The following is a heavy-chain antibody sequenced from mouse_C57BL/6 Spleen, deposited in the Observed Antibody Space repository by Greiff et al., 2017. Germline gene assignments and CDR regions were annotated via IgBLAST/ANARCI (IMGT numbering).Heavy chain of an antibody. V-gene: IGHV1-42*01. CDR3: VPLYYDYDEGGYYYAMDY. CDR2: INPSTGGT. J-gene: IGHJ4*01. CDR1: GYSFTGYY. Sequence: EVKLVESGPELVKPGASVKISCKASGYSFTGYYMNWVKQSPEKSLEWIGEINPSTGGTTYNQKFKAKATLTVDKSSSTAYMQLKSLTSEDSAVYYCVPLYYDYDEGGYYYAMDYWGQGTSVTVSS. D-gene: IGHD2-4*01.